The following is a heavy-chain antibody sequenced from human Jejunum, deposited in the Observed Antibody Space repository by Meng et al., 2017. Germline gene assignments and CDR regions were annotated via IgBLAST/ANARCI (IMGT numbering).Heavy chain of an antibody. D-gene: IGHD6-13*01. J-gene: IGHJ5*02. V-gene: IGHV2-5*02. CDR2: IYWDDDK. CDR1: GFSLSSSGVA. CDR3: AHRLAYSTNYNVGWFDP. Sequence: QLTLGESGPPLVKPTQTRTLTVTFSGFSLSSSGVAVGWIRQPPGKALEWLALIYWDDDKRYNPSLRNRLSITKDTSKNQVVLTMTNMDPVDTATYYCAHRLAYSTNYNVGWFDPWGQGTLVTVSS.